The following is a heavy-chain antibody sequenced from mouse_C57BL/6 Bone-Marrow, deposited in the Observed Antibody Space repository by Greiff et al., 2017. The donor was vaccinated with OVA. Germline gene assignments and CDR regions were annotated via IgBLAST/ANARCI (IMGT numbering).Heavy chain of an antibody. CDR1: GYTFTGYW. V-gene: IGHV1-9*01. Sequence: QVQLKESGAELMKPGASVKLSCKATGYTFTGYWIEWVKQRPGHGLEWIGEILPGSGSTNYNEKFKGKATFTADKSSSTAYMQRSSLTSEDSAVYFCARSEICYYAAWFSYWGRGTVVCVSA. CDR2: ILPGSGST. D-gene: IGHD1-1*01. J-gene: IGHJ3*01. CDR3: ARSEICYYAAWFSY.